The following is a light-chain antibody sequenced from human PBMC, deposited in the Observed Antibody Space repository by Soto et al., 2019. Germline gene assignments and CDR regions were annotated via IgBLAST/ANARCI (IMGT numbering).Light chain of an antibody. V-gene: IGKV3-20*01. CDR1: QSVSSNY. J-gene: IGKJ2*01. CDR3: QQYANSPFT. CDR2: GAS. Sequence: EIVLTQSPGTLPLSPGERATLSCRASQSVSSNYLVWYQQKPGQAPRPLIYGASSRATGIPDRFSGRGSGTVFNLTISRLEPEDFAVYYCQQYANSPFTFGPGTKLEIK.